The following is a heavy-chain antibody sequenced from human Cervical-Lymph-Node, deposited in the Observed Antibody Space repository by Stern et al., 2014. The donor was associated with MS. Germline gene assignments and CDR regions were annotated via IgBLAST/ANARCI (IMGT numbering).Heavy chain of an antibody. CDR1: GFTFSDHY. D-gene: IGHD6-19*01. J-gene: IGHJ4*02. V-gene: IGHV3-72*01. CDR2: SRNKANSYST. CDR3: ARGGSSYSSDWYSN. Sequence: DVQLVESGGGLVQPGGSLRLSCAVSGFTFSDHYMNWVRQAPGKGLEWVGRSRNKANSYSTEYAASVKGRFTISRDDSENSLYLQMNSLKIEDTAVYYCARGGSSYSSDWYSNWGQGTLVTVSS.